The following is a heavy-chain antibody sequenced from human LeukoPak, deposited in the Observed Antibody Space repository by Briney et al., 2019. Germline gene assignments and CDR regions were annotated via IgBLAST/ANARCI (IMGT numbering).Heavy chain of an antibody. D-gene: IGHD3-22*01. CDR1: GGSISSGGYY. CDR2: IYYSGST. V-gene: IGHV4-31*03. Sequence: SQTLSLTCTVSGGSISSGGYYWSWIRQHPGKGLEWIEYIYYSGSTYYNPSLKSRVTTSVDTSKNQFSLKLSSVTAADTAVYYCARTGAYYDSSGYYLPPNAFDIWGQGTMVTVSS. CDR3: ARTGAYYDSSGYYLPPNAFDI. J-gene: IGHJ3*02.